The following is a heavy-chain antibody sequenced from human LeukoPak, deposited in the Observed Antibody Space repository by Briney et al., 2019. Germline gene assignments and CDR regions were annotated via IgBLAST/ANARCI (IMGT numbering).Heavy chain of an antibody. Sequence: PSETLSLTCSVSGGSIKNYWSWIGQPPGKGLEWLGNIYCGGTTDYNSSLKSRLTISVDTFKNQLSLNLQSVTAADTATYYCARHRSDTGGKKGVNWFDPWGQGTLVTVSS. D-gene: IGHD4-23*01. CDR3: ARHRSDTGGKKGVNWFDP. J-gene: IGHJ5*02. V-gene: IGHV4-59*01. CDR1: GGSIKNY. CDR2: IYCGGTT.